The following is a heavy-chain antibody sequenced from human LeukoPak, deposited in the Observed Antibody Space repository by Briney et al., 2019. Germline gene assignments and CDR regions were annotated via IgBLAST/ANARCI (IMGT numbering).Heavy chain of an antibody. CDR2: TYYRSKWYN. D-gene: IGHD6-6*01. Sequence: SQTLSLTCAISGDSVSSNSAAWNWIRQSPSRGLEWLGRTYYRSKWYNDYAVSVKSRITINPDTSKNQFSLQLNSVTPEDTAVYYCARDLEYSSVRGYYFDYWGQGTLVTVSS. J-gene: IGHJ4*02. V-gene: IGHV6-1*01. CDR1: GDSVSSNSAA. CDR3: ARDLEYSSVRGYYFDY.